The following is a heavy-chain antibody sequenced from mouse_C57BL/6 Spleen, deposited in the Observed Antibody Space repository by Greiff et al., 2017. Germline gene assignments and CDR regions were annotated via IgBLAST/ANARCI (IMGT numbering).Heavy chain of an antibody. CDR1: GFTFSSYT. D-gene: IGHD1-1*01. V-gene: IGHV5-9*01. J-gene: IGHJ4*01. CDR2: ISGGGGNT. Sequence: EVKLVESGGGLVKPGGSLKLSCAASGFTFSSYTMSWVRQTPEKRLEWVATISGGGGNTYYPDSVKGRFTISRDNAKNTLYMQMSSLRSEDTALYYCARLGYGSSFYYYAMDYWGQGTSVTVSS. CDR3: ARLGYGSSFYYYAMDY.